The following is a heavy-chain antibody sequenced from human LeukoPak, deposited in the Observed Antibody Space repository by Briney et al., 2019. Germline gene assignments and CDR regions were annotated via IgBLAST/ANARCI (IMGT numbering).Heavy chain of an antibody. J-gene: IGHJ4*02. V-gene: IGHV3-7*01. CDR3: ATDRGWRTSGYYLYYFEY. D-gene: IGHD3-3*01. Sequence: PGGSLRLSCAASGFGFRNYFMSWVRQAPGKGLEWVASIKNDGSEIYYVDSVRGRYTISRDNTKNSLYLQMSSLRAEDTAVYYCATDRGWRTSGYYLYYFEYWGQGTLVTFSS. CDR2: IKNDGSEI. CDR1: GFGFRNYF.